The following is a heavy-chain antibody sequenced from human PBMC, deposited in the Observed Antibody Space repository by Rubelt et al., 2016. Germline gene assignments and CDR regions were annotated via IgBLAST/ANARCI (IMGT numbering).Heavy chain of an antibody. V-gene: IGHV3-7*04. J-gene: IGHJ4*02. CDR2: INQHGSDR. Sequence: DVRLVESGGGLVQPGGSLRLSCAGSGFTFSYNSMSWVRQPPGKGLEWVANINQHGSDRYHADSVKGRFTISRDNTKNSLYLQMNSLTAEDTAVYYCATDSGRRLEYWGQGTLVTVSS. CDR1: GFTFSYNS. CDR3: ATDSGRRLEY. D-gene: IGHD1-26*01.